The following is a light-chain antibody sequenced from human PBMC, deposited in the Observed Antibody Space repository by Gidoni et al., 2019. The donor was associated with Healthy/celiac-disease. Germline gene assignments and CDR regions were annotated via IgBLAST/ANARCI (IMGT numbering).Light chain of an antibody. CDR3: QQRRNWPT. J-gene: IGKJ4*01. V-gene: IGKV3-11*01. Sequence: EIVLTQSPATLSLSPGERATLSCRASQNVSSYLAWYQQKPGQAPRLLIYDASNRATGIPARFSGSGSGTDFTLTISSLEPEDFAVYYCQQRRNWPTFGGGTKVEIK. CDR2: DAS. CDR1: QNVSSY.